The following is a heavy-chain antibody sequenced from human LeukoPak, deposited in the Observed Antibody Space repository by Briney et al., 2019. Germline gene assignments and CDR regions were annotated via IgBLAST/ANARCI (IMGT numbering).Heavy chain of an antibody. V-gene: IGHV3-7*03. CDR3: ARQDGHNIYYFDS. J-gene: IGHJ4*02. CDR1: GFAFSSYW. CDR2: IKQDGSEK. Sequence: GGSLRLSCAASGFAFSSYWMSWVRQAPGKGLEWVANIKQDGSEKYYVDSVKGRFTISRDNSKNTLYLQMNSLRAEDTAVYYCARQDGHNIYYFDSWGQGTLVTVPS. D-gene: IGHD1-1*01.